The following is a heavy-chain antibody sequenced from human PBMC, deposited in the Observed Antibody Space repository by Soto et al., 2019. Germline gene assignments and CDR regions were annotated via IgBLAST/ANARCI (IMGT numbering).Heavy chain of an antibody. D-gene: IGHD6-25*01. CDR2: IIPILGLT. Sequence: QVQLVQSGAEVTKPGSSVTVSCKASGGPFSSYTISWVRQAPGQGLEWLGRIIPILGLTNSAQKFQGRLPITADKSTITEDMELGSRRSEDTAVYYWARDKRLATWGGYYDYMDVWGKGNTGTDS. CDR3: ARDKRLATWGGYYDYMDV. J-gene: IGHJ6*03. V-gene: IGHV1-69*08. CDR1: GGPFSSYT.